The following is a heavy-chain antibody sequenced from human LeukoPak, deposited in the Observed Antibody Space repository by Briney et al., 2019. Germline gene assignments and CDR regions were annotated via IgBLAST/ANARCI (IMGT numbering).Heavy chain of an antibody. V-gene: IGHV4-59*01. D-gene: IGHD2-8*02. J-gene: IGHJ4*02. CDR1: GGSISTYY. CDR2: IYYSGNT. CDR3: ARHYCSGGQCYYFDY. Sequence: SETLSLTCTVSGGSISTYYWSWIRQPPGRGLEWIGYIYYSGNTTYNPSLKRRVTISVDTSESQFSLKLSSVTAADTAVYYCARHYCSGGQCYYFDYWGQGTLVTVSS.